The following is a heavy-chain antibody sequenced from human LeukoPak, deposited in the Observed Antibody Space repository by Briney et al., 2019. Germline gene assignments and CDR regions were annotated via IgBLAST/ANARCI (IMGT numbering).Heavy chain of an antibody. CDR1: GGTFSSYA. CDR2: IIPILGIA. Sequence: ASAKVSCKASGGTFSSYAISWVRQAPGQGLEWMGRIIPILGIANYAQKFQGRVTITADKSTSTAYMELSSLRSEDTAVYYCARADYYDSSGYGGPFDYWGQGTLVTVSS. V-gene: IGHV1-69*04. CDR3: ARADYYDSSGYGGPFDY. J-gene: IGHJ4*02. D-gene: IGHD3-22*01.